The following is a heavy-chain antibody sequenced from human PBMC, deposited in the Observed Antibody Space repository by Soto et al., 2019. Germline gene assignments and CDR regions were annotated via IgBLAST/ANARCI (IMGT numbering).Heavy chain of an antibody. CDR1: GFTFSSYS. V-gene: IGHV3-48*02. CDR3: ARGLGIVVVPAAIHNWFDP. CDR2: ISSSSSTI. D-gene: IGHD2-2*02. J-gene: IGHJ5*02. Sequence: GGSLRLSCAASGFTFSSYSMNWVRQAPGKGLEWVPYISSSSSTIYYADSVKGRFTISRDNAKNSLYLQMNSLRDEDTAVYYCARGLGIVVVPAAIHNWFDPWGQGTLVTVSS.